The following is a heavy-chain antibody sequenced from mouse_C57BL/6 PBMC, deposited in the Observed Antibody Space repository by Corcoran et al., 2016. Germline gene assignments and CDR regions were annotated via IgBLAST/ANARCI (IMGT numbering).Heavy chain of an antibody. CDR3: ARRYYYCSSYAMDY. Sequence: EVQLQQSGPELVKPGASVKISCKASGYTFTDYYMNWVKQSHGKSLEWIGDINPNNGGTSYNQKFKGKATLTVDKSSSTAYMELRSLTSEDSAVYYCARRYYYCSSYAMDYWGQGTSVTVSS. D-gene: IGHD1-1*01. J-gene: IGHJ4*01. V-gene: IGHV1-26*01. CDR1: GYTFTDYY. CDR2: INPNNGGT.